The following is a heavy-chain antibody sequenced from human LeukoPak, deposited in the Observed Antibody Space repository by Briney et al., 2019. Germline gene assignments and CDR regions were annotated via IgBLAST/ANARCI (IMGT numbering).Heavy chain of an antibody. CDR3: AGGPYDAFDI. Sequence: GGSLRLSCAASGFTFSSYAMHWVRQAPGKGLEWVAVISYDGSNKYYADSVKGRFTISRDNSKNALYLQMNSLRAEDTAVYYCAGGPYDAFDIWGQGTMVTVSS. CDR1: GFTFSSYA. V-gene: IGHV3-30*01. J-gene: IGHJ3*02. CDR2: ISYDGSNK.